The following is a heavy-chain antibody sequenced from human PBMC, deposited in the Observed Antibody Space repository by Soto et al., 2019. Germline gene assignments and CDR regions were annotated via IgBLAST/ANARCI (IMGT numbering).Heavy chain of an antibody. CDR1: LGTFSSYA. J-gene: IGHJ4*02. CDR2: IIPIFGRA. V-gene: IGHV1-69*13. CDR3: ARDFGRSGSYYFGDY. D-gene: IGHD3-10*01. Sequence: SAVKGSCKTSLGTFSSYAISGLRQAPGQGLEWMGGIIPIFGRANYAQKFQGRVTITADESTSTAYMELSSLRSEDTAVYYCARDFGRSGSYYFGDYWGQGTLVTASS.